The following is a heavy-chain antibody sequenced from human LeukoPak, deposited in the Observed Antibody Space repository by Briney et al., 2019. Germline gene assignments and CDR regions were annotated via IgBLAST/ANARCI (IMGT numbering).Heavy chain of an antibody. J-gene: IGHJ4*02. CDR2: IYSGGST. V-gene: IGHV3-53*01. CDR3: ARGPYDSSGFDY. Sequence: GGSLRLSCAASGFTVSSNYMSWVRQAPGKGLEWVSVIYSGGSTYYADSVKGRFTISRDNSKNTLYLQMSSLRAEDTAVYYCARGPYDSSGFDYWGQGTLVTVSS. CDR1: GFTVSSNY. D-gene: IGHD3-22*01.